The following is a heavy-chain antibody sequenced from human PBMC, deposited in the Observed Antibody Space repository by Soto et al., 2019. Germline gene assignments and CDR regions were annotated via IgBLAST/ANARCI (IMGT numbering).Heavy chain of an antibody. J-gene: IGHJ4*02. CDR1: GYSFTSYW. CDR2: IYPGDSDT. CDR3: ASPDYYDSSGYYYVAY. D-gene: IGHD3-22*01. Sequence: GESLKISWKGSGYSFTSYWIGWVSQMPGKGLEWMGIIYPGDSDTRYSPSFQGQVTISADKSISTAYLQWSSLKASDTAMYYCASPDYYDSSGYYYVAYWGQGTLVTVSS. V-gene: IGHV5-51*01.